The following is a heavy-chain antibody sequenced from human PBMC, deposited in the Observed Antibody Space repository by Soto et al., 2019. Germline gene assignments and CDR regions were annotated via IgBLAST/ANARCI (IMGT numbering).Heavy chain of an antibody. CDR1: GGTFSSYA. V-gene: IGHV1-69*13. Sequence: SVKVSCKASGGTFSSYAISWVRQAPGQGLEWMGGIIPIFGTANYAQKFQGRVTITADESTSTAYMELSSLRSEDTAVYYCARAALGAIAAAGTLFDYWGQGTLVTVSS. J-gene: IGHJ4*02. CDR2: IIPIFGTA. CDR3: ARAALGAIAAAGTLFDY. D-gene: IGHD6-13*01.